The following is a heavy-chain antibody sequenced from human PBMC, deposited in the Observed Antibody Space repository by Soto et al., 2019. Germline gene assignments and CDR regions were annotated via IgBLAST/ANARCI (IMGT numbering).Heavy chain of an antibody. CDR1: GASIRNFY. CDR3: AQTTGWPGFDY. J-gene: IGHJ4*02. V-gene: IGHV4-59*01. Sequence: QVHLQESGPGLVKPSETMSFTCTASGASIRNFYWNWVRQFPGKGLEWIGHIYNGERTNYNPSLKSRVTISVDTSKNQFSLKLSSVTVADTAVYYCAQTTGWPGFDYWGQGTLVAVSS. D-gene: IGHD6-19*01. CDR2: IYNGERT.